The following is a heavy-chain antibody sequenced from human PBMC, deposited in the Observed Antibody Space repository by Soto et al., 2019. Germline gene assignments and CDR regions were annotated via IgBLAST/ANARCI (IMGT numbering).Heavy chain of an antibody. CDR2: INANSGDT. CDR1: GYTFSGHY. D-gene: IGHD6-19*01. CDR3: ARGGALDGTSPPSNH. J-gene: IGHJ4*02. Sequence: ASVKVSCKASGYTFSGHYMHWIRQAPGQGPEWLGWINANSGDTDRAPKFQDRLTMTRDTSISTAYMELSRLRSDDTAVYYCARGGALDGTSPPSNHWGQGTLVTVSS. V-gene: IGHV1-2*02.